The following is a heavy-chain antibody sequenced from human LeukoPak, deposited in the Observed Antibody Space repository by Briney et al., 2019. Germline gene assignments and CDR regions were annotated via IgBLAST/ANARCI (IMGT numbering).Heavy chain of an antibody. CDR3: ARRAGAYSHPYDY. V-gene: IGHV3-53*01. Sequence: GGSLRLSCTVSGFTVSSNSMSWLRQAPGKGLEWVSFIYSDNTHYSDSVKGQFTTSRDNSKNTLYLQMNSLRAEDTAVYYCARRAGAYSHPYDYWGQGTLVTVSS. CDR2: IYSDNT. CDR1: GFTVSSNS. D-gene: IGHD4/OR15-4a*01. J-gene: IGHJ4*02.